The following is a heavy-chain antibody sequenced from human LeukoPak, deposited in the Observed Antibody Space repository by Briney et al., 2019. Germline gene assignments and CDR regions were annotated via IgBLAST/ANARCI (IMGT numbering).Heavy chain of an antibody. D-gene: IGHD6-13*01. CDR3: ARLVPYSSSWYFDY. J-gene: IGHJ4*02. Sequence: GASVKVSCKASDYTFNSYGITWVRQAPGQGLEWMGWISAYNGNTNYAQKLQGRVTMTTDTSTSTAYMELRSLRSDDTAVYYCARLVPYSSSWYFDYWGQGTLVTVSS. CDR2: ISAYNGNT. V-gene: IGHV1-18*01. CDR1: DYTFNSYG.